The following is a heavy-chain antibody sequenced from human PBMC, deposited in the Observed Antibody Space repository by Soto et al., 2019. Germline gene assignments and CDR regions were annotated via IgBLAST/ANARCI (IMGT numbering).Heavy chain of an antibody. D-gene: IGHD1-26*01. Sequence: GGSLRLSCAASGFTFSDYYMSWVRQAPGKGLEWVAYSSSTAAVIYYADSVQGRLTISRDNSKNTLYLQMNSLRAEDTAVYYCAKDRSRLAYYYYGMDVWGQGTTVTVSS. CDR2: SSSTAAVI. J-gene: IGHJ6*02. CDR3: AKDRSRLAYYYYGMDV. V-gene: IGHV3-11*01. CDR1: GFTFSDYY.